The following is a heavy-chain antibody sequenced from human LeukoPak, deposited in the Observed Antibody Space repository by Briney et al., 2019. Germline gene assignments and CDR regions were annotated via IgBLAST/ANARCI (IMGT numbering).Heavy chain of an antibody. J-gene: IGHJ4*02. CDR1: GGSISSYY. D-gene: IGHD4-23*01. CDR3: ARHDRWPYLIDY. V-gene: IGHV4-59*08. Sequence: NPSETLSLTCTVSGGSISSYYWSWIRQTPGKGLEWIGYIYYSGSTNYNPSLKSRVTISVDTSKNQFSLNLNSVTAADTAVYSCARHDRWPYLIDYWGQGILVTVSS. CDR2: IYYSGST.